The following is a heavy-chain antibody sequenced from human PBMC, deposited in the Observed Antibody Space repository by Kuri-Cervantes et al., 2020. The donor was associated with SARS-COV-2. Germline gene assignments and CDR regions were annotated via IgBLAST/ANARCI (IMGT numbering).Heavy chain of an antibody. CDR3: ARDTRGGLFQPDAFDI. D-gene: IGHD3-22*01. J-gene: IGHJ3*02. CDR2: IKQDGSEK. Sequence: GESLKISCAASGFTFSSYWMSWVRQAPGKGLEWVANIKQDGSEKYYVDSVKGRFTISRDNAKNSLYLQMNSLRAEDTAVYYCARDTRGGLFQPDAFDIWGQGKMV. CDR1: GFTFSSYW. V-gene: IGHV3-7*01.